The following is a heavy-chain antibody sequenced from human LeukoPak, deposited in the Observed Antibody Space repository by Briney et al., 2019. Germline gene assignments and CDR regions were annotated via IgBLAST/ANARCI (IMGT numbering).Heavy chain of an antibody. J-gene: IGHJ4*02. V-gene: IGHV3-7*03. D-gene: IGHD6-19*01. CDR3: ARIAKGGSGWYETSYFDY. CDR1: GFSFSTYW. CDR2: IKQDGTEK. Sequence: PGGSLRLSCAASGFSFSTYWMSWVRQAPGKGLEWVAHIKQDGTEKDYVDSVKGRFTISRDNAKNSLYLQMNSLRAEDTAVYYCARIAKGGSGWYETSYFDYWGQGALVTVSS.